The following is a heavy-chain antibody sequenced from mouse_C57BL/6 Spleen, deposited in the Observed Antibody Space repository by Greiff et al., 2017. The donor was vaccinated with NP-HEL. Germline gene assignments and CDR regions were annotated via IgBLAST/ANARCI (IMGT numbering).Heavy chain of an antibody. V-gene: IGHV1-55*01. Sequence: QVQLQQPGAELVKPGASVKMSCKASGYTLTSYWITWVKQRPGQGLEWIGDIYPGSGSTNYNEKFKSKATLTVDTSSSTAYMQLSSLTSEDSAVYYCARSRADSSGYDAMDYWGQGTSVTVSS. D-gene: IGHD3-2*02. CDR2: IYPGSGST. CDR3: ARSRADSSGYDAMDY. J-gene: IGHJ4*01. CDR1: GYTLTSYW.